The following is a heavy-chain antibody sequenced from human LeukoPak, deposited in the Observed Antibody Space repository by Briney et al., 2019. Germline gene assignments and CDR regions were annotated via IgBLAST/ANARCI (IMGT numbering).Heavy chain of an antibody. Sequence: GESLQISCKGSGYSFTSYWIGWVRQMPGKGLEWMGIIYPGDSDIRYSPSFQGQVTISADKSISTAYLQWSSLTASDAAMYYCARHKASSSSVYHGIYCWGQGTLVTVSS. CDR1: GYSFTSYW. J-gene: IGHJ4*02. CDR2: IYPGDSDI. D-gene: IGHD6-13*01. V-gene: IGHV5-51*01. CDR3: ARHKASSSSVYHGIYC.